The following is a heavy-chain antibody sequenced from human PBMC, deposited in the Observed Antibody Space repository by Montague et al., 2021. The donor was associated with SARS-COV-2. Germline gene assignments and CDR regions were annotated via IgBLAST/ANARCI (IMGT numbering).Heavy chain of an antibody. D-gene: IGHD3-16*01. CDR2: SDWDYDK. CDR1: GFSLSTSGMC. J-gene: IGHJ4*02. CDR3: ATTIYDYVWGTRVEFDY. V-gene: IGHV2-70*01. Sequence: PALVKPTQTLTLTCTFSGFSLSTSGMCVSWIRQPPGKALEWLALSDWDYDKYYSTSLKTRLTISKDTSKNQVVLTMTNMDPVDTATYYCATTIYDYVWGTRVEFDYWGQGTLVTVSS.